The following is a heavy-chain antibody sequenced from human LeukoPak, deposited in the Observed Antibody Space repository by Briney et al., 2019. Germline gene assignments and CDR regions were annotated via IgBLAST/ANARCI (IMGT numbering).Heavy chain of an antibody. CDR3: ATDQRYAFDY. Sequence: GGSLRLSCAPSGFSFTDYPMNWVRQAPGKGLEWISNIRTTAEGAKYAYYADSVKGRVTIPRDDGKNTLYLHMNSLRDDDTAVYYCATDQRYAFDYWGQGILVTVSS. D-gene: IGHD3-9*01. J-gene: IGHJ4*02. CDR2: IRTTAEGAKYA. V-gene: IGHV3-48*02. CDR1: GFSFTDYP.